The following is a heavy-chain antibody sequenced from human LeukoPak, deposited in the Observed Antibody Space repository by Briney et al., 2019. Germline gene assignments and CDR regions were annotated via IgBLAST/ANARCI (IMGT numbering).Heavy chain of an antibody. Sequence: SETLSLTCAVYGGSFSGYYWSWIRQPPGKGLEWIGEINHSGSTNYNPSLKSRVTISVDTSKNQFSLKLSSVTAADTAVYYCARPARYYYDSSGYYGLGAFDIWGQGTMVTVSS. D-gene: IGHD3-22*01. J-gene: IGHJ3*02. CDR3: ARPARYYYDSSGYYGLGAFDI. CDR1: GGSFSGYY. CDR2: INHSGST. V-gene: IGHV4-34*01.